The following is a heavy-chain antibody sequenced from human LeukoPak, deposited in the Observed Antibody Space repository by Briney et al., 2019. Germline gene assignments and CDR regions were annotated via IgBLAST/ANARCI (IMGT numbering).Heavy chain of an antibody. CDR1: GGSISSYY. D-gene: IGHD6-13*01. Sequence: PSETLSLTYTVSGGSISSYYWSWIRQPPGKGLEWIGDIYYSGSTNYNPSLKSRVTISVDTSKNQFSLKLSSVTAADTAVYYCARHSSSWAEPNFDYWGQGTLVTVSS. J-gene: IGHJ4*02. V-gene: IGHV4-59*01. CDR3: ARHSSSWAEPNFDY. CDR2: IYYSGST.